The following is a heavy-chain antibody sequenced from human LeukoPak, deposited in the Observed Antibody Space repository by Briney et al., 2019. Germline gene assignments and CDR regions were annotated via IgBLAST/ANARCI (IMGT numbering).Heavy chain of an antibody. CDR2: INHSGSS. CDR1: GASISSGGYY. Sequence: SETLSLTCTVSGASISSGGYYWSWIRQHPGKGLEWIGEINHSGSSNYNPSLKSRVTISVDTSKNQFSLKLSSVTAADTAVYYCARGEDGDYYFQHWGQGTLVTVSS. J-gene: IGHJ1*01. CDR3: ARGEDGDYYFQH. D-gene: IGHD4-17*01. V-gene: IGHV4-39*07.